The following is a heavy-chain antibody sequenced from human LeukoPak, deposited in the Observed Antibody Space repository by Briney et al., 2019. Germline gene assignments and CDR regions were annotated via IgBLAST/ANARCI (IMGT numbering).Heavy chain of an antibody. CDR1: GYTFTSYY. Sequence: GASVKVSCKASGYTFTSYYMHWVRQAPGQGLEWMGIINPSGGSTSYAQKFQGRVTMTRDMSTSTVYMELSSLRSEDTAVYYCARVKGAYCSGGSCYSLDVWGKGTTVTISS. D-gene: IGHD2-15*01. J-gene: IGHJ6*04. CDR3: ARVKGAYCSGGSCYSLDV. V-gene: IGHV1-46*01. CDR2: INPSGGST.